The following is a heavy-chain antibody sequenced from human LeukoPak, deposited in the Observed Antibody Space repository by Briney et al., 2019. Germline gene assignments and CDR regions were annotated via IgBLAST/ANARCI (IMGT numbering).Heavy chain of an antibody. CDR1: GFIFSNYE. V-gene: IGHV3-48*03. CDR2: ISSSGRTI. CDR3: ARRGLAFDY. D-gene: IGHD3/OR15-3a*01. J-gene: IGHJ4*02. Sequence: GGSLRLSCAPSGFIFSNYEINWVRQAPGKGLEWVSFISSSGRTINYADSVKGRFTISRDNTKNSLYLQMNSLRAEDTAVYYCARRGLAFDYWGQGTLVTVSS.